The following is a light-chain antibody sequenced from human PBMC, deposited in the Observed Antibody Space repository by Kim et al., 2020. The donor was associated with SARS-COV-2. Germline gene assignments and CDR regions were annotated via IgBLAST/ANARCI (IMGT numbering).Light chain of an antibody. Sequence: NFMLTQPHSVSESPGKTVTISCTRSSGSIASNYVQWYQQRPGSAPTTVIYEDNQRPSGVPDRFSCSIDSSSNSASLPISGLKTEDEADYYCQSYDSSNHVVFGGGTQLTVL. CDR3: QSYDSSNHVV. CDR2: EDN. CDR1: SGSIASNY. V-gene: IGLV6-57*04. J-gene: IGLJ2*01.